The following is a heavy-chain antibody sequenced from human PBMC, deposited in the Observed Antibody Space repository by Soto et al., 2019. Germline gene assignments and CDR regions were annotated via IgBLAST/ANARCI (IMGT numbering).Heavy chain of an antibody. CDR1: GGSISSSSYY. D-gene: IGHD2-15*01. CDR2: IYYSGST. CDR3: ARRGCSGGSCHYFDY. Sequence: PSETLSLTCTVSGGSISSSSYYWGWIRQPPGKGLEWIGSIYYSGSTYYNPSLKSRVTISVDTSKNQFSLKLSSVTAADTAVYYCARRGCSGGSCHYFDYWGQGTLATVSS. J-gene: IGHJ4*02. V-gene: IGHV4-39*01.